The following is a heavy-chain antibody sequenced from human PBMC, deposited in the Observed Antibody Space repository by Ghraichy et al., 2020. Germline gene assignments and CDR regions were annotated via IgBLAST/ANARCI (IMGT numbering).Heavy chain of an antibody. J-gene: IGHJ3*02. Sequence: GGSLRLSCAASGFTFDDYAMHWVRQAPGKGLEWVSGISWNSGSIGYADSVKGRFTISRDNAKNSLYLQMNSLRAEDTALYYCAKNRWLGGWVAFDIWGQGTMVTVSS. D-gene: IGHD3-10*01. CDR1: GFTFDDYA. V-gene: IGHV3-9*01. CDR3: AKNRWLGGWVAFDI. CDR2: ISWNSGSI.